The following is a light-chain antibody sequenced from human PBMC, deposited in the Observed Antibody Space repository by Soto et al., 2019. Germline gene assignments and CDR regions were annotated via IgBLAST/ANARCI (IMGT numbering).Light chain of an antibody. CDR2: EVT. CDR1: SGDIGSYNR. Sequence: QSALTQPASVSLSPGQSITISCTGTSGDIGSYNRVSWYQQHPGKAPKLIIYEVTDRPSGVSNRFSGSKSGNTASLTISGLQAEDEADYYCCSYAGSSYVFGTGTKVTVL. V-gene: IGLV2-23*02. J-gene: IGLJ1*01. CDR3: CSYAGSSYV.